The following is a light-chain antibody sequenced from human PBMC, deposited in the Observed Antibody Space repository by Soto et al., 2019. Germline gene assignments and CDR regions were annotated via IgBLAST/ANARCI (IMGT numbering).Light chain of an antibody. Sequence: DIQMTQSPSSVSASVGDRVTITCRASQVINKWLAWYQQKPGKAPNLLIYAASSLRSGVPSRFSGSGSGTDFSLTLSSLQPEDFGTYYCQQANSFPFTFGPGNTVHIK. V-gene: IGKV1-12*02. CDR1: QVINKW. CDR3: QQANSFPFT. J-gene: IGKJ3*01. CDR2: AAS.